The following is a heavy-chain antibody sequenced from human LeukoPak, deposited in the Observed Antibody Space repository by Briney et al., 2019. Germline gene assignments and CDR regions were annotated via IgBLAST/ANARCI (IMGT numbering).Heavy chain of an antibody. J-gene: IGHJ4*02. V-gene: IGHV3-66*01. Sequence: GGSLRLSCAASGFTFSSYGMHWVRQAPGKGLEWVSVIYSGGSTYYADSVKDRFTISRDNSKNTLYLQMNSLRAEDTAVYYCAREDSGSYDYWGQGTLVTVSS. D-gene: IGHD1-26*01. CDR3: AREDSGSYDY. CDR2: IYSGGST. CDR1: GFTFSSYG.